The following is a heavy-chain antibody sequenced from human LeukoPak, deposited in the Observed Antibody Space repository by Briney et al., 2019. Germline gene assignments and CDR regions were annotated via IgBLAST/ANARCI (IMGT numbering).Heavy chain of an antibody. J-gene: IGHJ3*02. V-gene: IGHV3-21*01. Sequence: GGSLRLSCAASGFTFNSYSMNWVRQAQGKGMEWVSSITRSSSYIYYADSVKGRFTISRDNAKNSLYLQMNRLRAEDTAVYYCARSGKWWRGAFDIWGQGTMVTVSS. CDR1: GFTFNSYS. CDR3: ARSGKWWRGAFDI. D-gene: IGHD2-8*01. CDR2: ITRSSSYI.